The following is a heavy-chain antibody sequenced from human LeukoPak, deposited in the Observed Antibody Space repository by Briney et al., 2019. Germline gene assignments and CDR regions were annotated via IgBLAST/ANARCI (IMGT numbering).Heavy chain of an antibody. Sequence: SETLSLTCAVYGGSFSGYYWGWIRQPPGKGLEWIGEINHSGSTNYNPSLKSRVTISVDTSKNQFSLKLSSVTAADTAVYYCARGTRIAVAGTGYNWFDPWGQGTLVTVSS. CDR1: GGSFSGYY. J-gene: IGHJ5*02. CDR3: ARGTRIAVAGTGYNWFDP. CDR2: INHSGST. D-gene: IGHD6-13*01. V-gene: IGHV4-34*01.